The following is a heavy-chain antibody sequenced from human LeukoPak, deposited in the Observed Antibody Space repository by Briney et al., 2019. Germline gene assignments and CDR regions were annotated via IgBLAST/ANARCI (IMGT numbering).Heavy chain of an antibody. D-gene: IGHD3-10*01. CDR3: ARDSGGTDWFDP. CDR2: MSNNGAT. CDR1: GGSISGFY. Sequence: SETLSLTCTVSGGSISGFYWSWIRQPPGKGLEWIGYMSNNGATTYNPSLKSRVTISVDTSKNQFSLKLSSVTAADTAVYYCARDSGGTDWFDPWGQGTLVTVSS. V-gene: IGHV4-59*01. J-gene: IGHJ5*02.